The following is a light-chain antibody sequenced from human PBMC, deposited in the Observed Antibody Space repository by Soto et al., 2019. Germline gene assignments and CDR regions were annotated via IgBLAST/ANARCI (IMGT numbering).Light chain of an antibody. CDR2: DDD. CDR1: IIELKS. V-gene: IGLV3-21*02. J-gene: IGLJ3*02. CDR3: QAWDSDSDHWV. Sequence: SYELTQPPSVSVAPGRTARITCEESIIELKSVHWYQQRPGQAPVLVVYDDDDRPSGIPDRFSGSKSENMATLTISRVEAGDEADYYCQAWDSDSDHWVFGRGTKVTVL.